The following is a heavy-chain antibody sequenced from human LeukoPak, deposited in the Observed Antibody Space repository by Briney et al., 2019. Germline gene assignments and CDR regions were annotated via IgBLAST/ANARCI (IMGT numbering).Heavy chain of an antibody. J-gene: IGHJ4*02. CDR2: ITSSSSYI. CDR3: ARHVVAVGFDY. D-gene: IGHD3-22*01. V-gene: IGHV3-21*05. CDR1: GFTFSSYE. Sequence: GGSLRLSCAASGFTFSSYEMNWVRQAPGKGLEWVSYITSSSSYIYYADSVKGRFTISRDNAKNSLYLQMNSLRVEDTAVYYCARHVVAVGFDYWGQGTLVTVSS.